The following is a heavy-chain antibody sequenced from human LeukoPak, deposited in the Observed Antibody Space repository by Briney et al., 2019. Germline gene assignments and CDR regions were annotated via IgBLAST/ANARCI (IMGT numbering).Heavy chain of an antibody. D-gene: IGHD1-26*01. CDR3: AKEGLLHHDAFDI. J-gene: IGHJ3*02. V-gene: IGHV3-30*18. CDR2: ISYDGSNK. CDR1: GFTFSSYG. Sequence: GGSLRLSCAASGFTFSSYGMHWVRQAPGKGLEWVAVISYDGSNKYCADSVKGRFTISRDNSKNTLYLQMNSLRAEDTAVYYCAKEGLLHHDAFDIWGQGTMVTVSS.